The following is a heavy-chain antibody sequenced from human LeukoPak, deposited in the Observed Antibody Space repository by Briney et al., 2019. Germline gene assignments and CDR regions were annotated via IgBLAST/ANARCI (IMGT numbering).Heavy chain of an antibody. Sequence: GASVKVSCKASGYTFTSYGISWVRQAPGQGLEWMGWISAYNGNTNYAQKLQGRVTTTADESTSTAYMELSSLRSEDTAVYYCARNRSPYYGSGSYLSVFDYWGQGTLVTVSS. CDR1: GYTFTSYG. J-gene: IGHJ4*02. D-gene: IGHD3-10*01. V-gene: IGHV1-18*01. CDR3: ARNRSPYYGSGSYLSVFDY. CDR2: ISAYNGNT.